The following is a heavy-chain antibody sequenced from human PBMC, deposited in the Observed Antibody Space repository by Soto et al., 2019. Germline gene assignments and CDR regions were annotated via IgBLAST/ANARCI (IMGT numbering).Heavy chain of an antibody. CDR2: ISAYNGNT. CDR1: GYTFISYH. Sequence: QIQLVQSGAEVKKPGASVKVSCKASGYTFISYHITWVRQAPGQGLEWMGWISAYNGNTNYAQNLQGRVTMTTDPSTSTAYIELRSLRSDDTAVYYCARDLPPVDYWGQGTLVTVSS. CDR3: ARDLPPVDY. J-gene: IGHJ4*02. V-gene: IGHV1-18*01.